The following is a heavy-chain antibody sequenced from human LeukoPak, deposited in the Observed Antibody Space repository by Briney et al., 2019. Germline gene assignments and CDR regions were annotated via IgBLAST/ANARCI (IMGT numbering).Heavy chain of an antibody. V-gene: IGHV3-7*01. Sequence: PGGSLRLSCAASGFPFNVQTMSRVRQAPGKGLDWVASMREDGREIYYVDSAKGRFTISRDNPKNSLYLQMNFLRAEDTAVYYCARGGATRGRFENWGQGTLVTVSS. CDR2: MREDGREI. D-gene: IGHD1-26*01. CDR3: ARGGATRGRFEN. CDR1: GFPFNVQT. J-gene: IGHJ4*02.